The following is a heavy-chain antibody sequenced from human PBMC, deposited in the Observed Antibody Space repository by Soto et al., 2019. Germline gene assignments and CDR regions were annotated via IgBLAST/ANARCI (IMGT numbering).Heavy chain of an antibody. CDR2: ITSNSIYI. V-gene: IGHV3-21*01. CDR3: ARDLSGGNYYYHGLDV. Sequence: EVQLVESGGGLVKPGGSLRLSCAASGFPFSNFDMNWVRQAPGKGLEWVSSITSNSIYIYYADSVKGRFTVSRDNAKNSRYLQMESLRAEDTAVYYCARDLSGGNYYYHGLDVWGQGTTVTVSS. J-gene: IGHJ6*02. D-gene: IGHD1-1*01. CDR1: GFPFSNFD.